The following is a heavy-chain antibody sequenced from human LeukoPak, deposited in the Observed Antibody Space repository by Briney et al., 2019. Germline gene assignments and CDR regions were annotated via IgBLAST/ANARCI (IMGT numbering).Heavy chain of an antibody. CDR1: GYTFTGYY. Sequence: ASVKVSCEASGYTFTGYYMHWVRQAPGQGLEWMGWINPNSGGTNYAQKFQGRVTMTRDTSISTAYMELSRLRSDDTAVYYCARDYSGSYRGCDYWGQGTLVTVSS. D-gene: IGHD1-26*01. J-gene: IGHJ4*02. CDR3: ARDYSGSYRGCDY. V-gene: IGHV1-2*02. CDR2: INPNSGGT.